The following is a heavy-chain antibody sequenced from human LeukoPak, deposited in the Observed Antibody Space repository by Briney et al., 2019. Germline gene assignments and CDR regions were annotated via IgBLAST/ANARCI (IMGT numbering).Heavy chain of an antibody. J-gene: IGHJ4*02. V-gene: IGHV1-2*02. D-gene: IGHD3-10*01. CDR2: INPNSGGT. CDR3: ARDPYYGSGSYYN. Sequence: ASVTVSFKASGYTFTGYYMHWVRQAPGQGLEWMGWINPNSGGTNYAQMFQGRVTMTRDTSISTAYMELSRLRSDDTAVYYCARDPYYGSGSYYNWGQGTLVTVSS. CDR1: GYTFTGYY.